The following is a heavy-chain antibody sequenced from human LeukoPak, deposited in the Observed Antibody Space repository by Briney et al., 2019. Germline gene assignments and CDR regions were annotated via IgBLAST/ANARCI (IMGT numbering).Heavy chain of an antibody. CDR3: ARSYYDFWSGYLAFDY. Sequence: GESLKISCEGSGYSFTSYWISWVRQMPGKGLEWMGRIDPSDSYTNYSPSFQGHVTISADKSISTAYLQWSSLKASDTAMYYCARSYYDFWSGYLAFDYWGQGTLVTVSS. D-gene: IGHD3-3*01. V-gene: IGHV5-10-1*01. CDR1: GYSFTSYW. J-gene: IGHJ4*02. CDR2: IDPSDSYT.